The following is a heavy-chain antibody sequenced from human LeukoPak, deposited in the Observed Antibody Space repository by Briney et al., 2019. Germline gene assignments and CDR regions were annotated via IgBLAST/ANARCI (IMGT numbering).Heavy chain of an antibody. V-gene: IGHV3-7*03. CDR1: GFTFSSYW. CDR2: INHNGNVN. D-gene: IGHD3-10*01. J-gene: IGHJ4*02. CDR3: ARDRAGYGSEDY. Sequence: GGSLRLSCAASGFTFSSYWMNWARQAPGKGLEWVASINHNGNVNYYVDSVKGRFTISRDNAKNSLYLQMSNLRAEDTAVYYCARDRAGYGSEDYWGQGTLVTVSS.